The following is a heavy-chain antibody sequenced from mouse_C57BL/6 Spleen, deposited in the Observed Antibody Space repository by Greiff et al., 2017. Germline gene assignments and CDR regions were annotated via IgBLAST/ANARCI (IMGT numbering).Heavy chain of an antibody. V-gene: IGHV14-4*01. D-gene: IGHD1-1*02. CDR3: TTSGSYYFDY. CDR1: GFNIKDDY. CDR2: IDPENGDT. Sequence: EVQLQQSGAELVRPGASVKLSCTASGFNIKDDYMHWVKQRPEQGLEWIGWIDPENGDTEYASKFQGKATITADTSSNTAYLQLSSLTSEDTAVYDCTTSGSYYFDYWGQGTTLTVSS. J-gene: IGHJ2*01.